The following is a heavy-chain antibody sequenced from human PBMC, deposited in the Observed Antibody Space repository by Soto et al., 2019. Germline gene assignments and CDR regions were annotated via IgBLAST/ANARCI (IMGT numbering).Heavy chain of an antibody. CDR2: IYYSGST. Sequence: NLPETLSLTCTVSGGSVSSGSYYWSWIRQPPGKGLEWIGYIYYSGSTNYNPSLKSRVTISVDTSKNQFSPKLSSVTAADTAVYYCARDLDSTGDYTIIWGQGTLVTVSS. D-gene: IGHD4-17*01. J-gene: IGHJ4*02. CDR3: ARDLDSTGDYTII. V-gene: IGHV4-61*01. CDR1: GGSVSSGSYY.